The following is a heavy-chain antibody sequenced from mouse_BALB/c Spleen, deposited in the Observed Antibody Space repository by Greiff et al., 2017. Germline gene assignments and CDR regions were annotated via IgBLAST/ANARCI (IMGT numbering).Heavy chain of an antibody. Sequence: QVQLQQPGAELVRPGASVKLSCKASGYTFTSYYMYWVKQRPGQGLEWIGEINPSNGGTNFNEKFKSKATLTVDKSSSTAYMQLSSLTSEDSAVYYCTREGYDWAWFAYWGQGTLVTVSA. CDR2: INPSNGGT. V-gene: IGHV1S81*02. CDR3: TREGYDWAWFAY. D-gene: IGHD2-14*01. J-gene: IGHJ3*01. CDR1: GYTFTSYY.